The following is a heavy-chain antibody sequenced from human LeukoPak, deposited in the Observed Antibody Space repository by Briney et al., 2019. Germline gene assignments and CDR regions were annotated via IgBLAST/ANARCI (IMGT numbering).Heavy chain of an antibody. CDR2: ISYDGSNK. Sequence: PGGSLGLSCAASGFTFSSYAMHWVRQAPGKGLEWVAVISYDGSNKYYADSVKGRFTISRDNSKNTLYLQMNSLRAEDTAVYYCARGGRSSTSCQDYWGQGTLVTVSS. CDR1: GFTFSSYA. D-gene: IGHD2-2*01. CDR3: ARGGRSSTSCQDY. J-gene: IGHJ4*02. V-gene: IGHV3-30*01.